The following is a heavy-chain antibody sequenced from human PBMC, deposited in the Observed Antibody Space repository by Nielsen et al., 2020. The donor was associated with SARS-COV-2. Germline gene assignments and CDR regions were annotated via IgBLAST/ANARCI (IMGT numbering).Heavy chain of an antibody. V-gene: IGHV3-30*18. D-gene: IGHD6-19*01. J-gene: IGHJ4*02. Sequence: GGSLRLSCAASGFTFSSYGMHWVRQAPGKGLEWVAVISYDGSNKYYADSVKGRFTISRDNSKNTLYLQMNGLRAEDTAVYYCAKDSGIAVAGTSPFDYWGQGTLVTVSS. CDR1: GFTFSSYG. CDR2: ISYDGSNK. CDR3: AKDSGIAVAGTSPFDY.